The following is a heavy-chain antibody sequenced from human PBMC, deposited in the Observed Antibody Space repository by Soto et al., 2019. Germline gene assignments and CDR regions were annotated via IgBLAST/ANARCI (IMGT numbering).Heavy chain of an antibody. V-gene: IGHV3-30*04. CDR3: ARDPVLLWFGALLPVRPNYYFDY. D-gene: IGHD3-10*01. CDR1: GFTFSSYA. Sequence: PGGSLRLSCAASGFTFSSYAMHWVRQAPGKGLEWVAVISYDGRNKYYADSVKGRFTISRDNSKNTLYLQMNSLRAEDTAVYYCARDPVLLWFGALLPVRPNYYFDYWGKGTLVTVAS. CDR2: ISYDGRNK. J-gene: IGHJ4*02.